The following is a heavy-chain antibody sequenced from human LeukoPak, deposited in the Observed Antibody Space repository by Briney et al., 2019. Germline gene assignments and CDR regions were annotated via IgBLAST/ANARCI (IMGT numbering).Heavy chain of an antibody. CDR3: ARHVLSARYFDY. V-gene: IGHV4-59*08. CDR2: IYYSGST. CDR1: GGSISSYY. J-gene: IGHJ4*02. Sequence: PSETLSLTCTVSGGSISSYYRSWIRQPPGKGLEWIGYIYYSGSTNYNPSLKSRVTISVDTSKNQFSLKLSSVTAADTAVYYCARHVLSARYFDYWGQGTLVTVSS. D-gene: IGHD3-10*02.